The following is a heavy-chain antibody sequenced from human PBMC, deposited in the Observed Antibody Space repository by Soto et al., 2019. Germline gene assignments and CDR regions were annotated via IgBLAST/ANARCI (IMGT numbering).Heavy chain of an antibody. V-gene: IGHV1-18*01. CDR1: GYTFTGYG. Sequence: GASVKVSCKASGYTFTGYGISWVRQAPGQGLEWMGWISAYNGNTNYAQKLQGRVTMTTDTSTSTAYMELRSLRSDDTAVYYCARDPPSWYRSGGSCYATDYYYYGMDVWGQGTTVTVSS. CDR3: ARDPPSWYRSGGSCYATDYYYYGMDV. D-gene: IGHD2-15*01. CDR2: ISAYNGNT. J-gene: IGHJ6*02.